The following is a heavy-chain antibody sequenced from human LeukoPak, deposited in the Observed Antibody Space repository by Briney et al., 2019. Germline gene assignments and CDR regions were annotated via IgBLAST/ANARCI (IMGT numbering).Heavy chain of an antibody. CDR2: IYYSGST. Sequence: SQTLSLTCTVSGGSISSGGYYWSWLRQHPGTGLEWIGYIYYSGSTYYNPSLKSRVTISVDTSKNQFSLKLSSVTAADTAVYYCARDNYYDSSGYFDYWGQGTLVTVSS. CDR3: ARDNYYDSSGYFDY. J-gene: IGHJ4*02. D-gene: IGHD3-22*01. V-gene: IGHV4-31*03. CDR1: GGSISSGGYY.